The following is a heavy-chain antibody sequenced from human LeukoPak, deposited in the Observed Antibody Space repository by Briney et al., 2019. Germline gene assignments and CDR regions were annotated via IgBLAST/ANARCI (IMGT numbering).Heavy chain of an antibody. CDR3: AARRGELPYYFDY. V-gene: IGHV1-18*01. CDR2: ISAYKGKT. CDR1: GYTFTSYG. J-gene: IGHJ4*02. Sequence: ASVKVSCKASGYTFTSYGISWMRQAPGQGLEWMGWISAYKGKTNYAQKLQGRVTMTTDTSTSTAYMELRSLRSDDTAVYYCAARRGELPYYFDYWGQGTLVTASS. D-gene: IGHD1-26*01.